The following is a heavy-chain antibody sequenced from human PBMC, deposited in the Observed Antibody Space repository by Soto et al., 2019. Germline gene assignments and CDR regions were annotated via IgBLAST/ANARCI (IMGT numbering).Heavy chain of an antibody. CDR2: IWYDGSNK. Sequence: GGSLRLSCAASGFTFSSYGMHWVRQAPGKGLEWVAVIWYDGSNKYYADSVKGRFTISRDNSKNTLYLQMNSLRAEDTAVYYCARDGSGYSYVYGMDVWGQGTTVTVSS. J-gene: IGHJ6*02. CDR3: ARDGSGYSYVYGMDV. CDR1: GFTFSSYG. V-gene: IGHV3-33*01. D-gene: IGHD5-18*01.